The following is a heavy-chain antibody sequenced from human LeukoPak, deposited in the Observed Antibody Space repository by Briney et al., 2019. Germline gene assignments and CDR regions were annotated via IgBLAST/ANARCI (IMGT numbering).Heavy chain of an antibody. J-gene: IGHJ4*02. CDR3: AKSYGSGIGYYFDY. V-gene: IGHV3-30*02. Sequence: PGGSLRLSCAASGFTFSSYGIHWVRQAPGKGLEWVAFIRYDGSNKYYGDSVKGRFTISRDNSKNTLYLQMNSLRAEDTAVYYCAKSYGSGIGYYFDYWGQGTLVTVSS. CDR2: IRYDGSNK. D-gene: IGHD3-10*01. CDR1: GFTFSSYG.